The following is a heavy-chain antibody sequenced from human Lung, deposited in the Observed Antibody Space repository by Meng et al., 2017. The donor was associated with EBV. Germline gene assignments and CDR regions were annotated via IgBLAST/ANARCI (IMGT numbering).Heavy chain of an antibody. CDR3: TSRSY. J-gene: IGHJ4*02. CDR2: IRSTANNYAT. V-gene: IGHV3-73*02. CDR1: GFTFSGSA. Sequence: EVQLVESGGGLVQPGGSLKLSCAASGFTFSGSAMHWVRQASGKGLEWVGRIRSTANNYATSFGASVEGRFTISRDDSNNTAYLQMNSLKTEDTAVYYCTSRSYWGQGTLVTVSS. D-gene: IGHD3-10*01.